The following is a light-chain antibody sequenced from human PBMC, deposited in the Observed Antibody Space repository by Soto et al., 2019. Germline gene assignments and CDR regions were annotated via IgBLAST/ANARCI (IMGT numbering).Light chain of an antibody. CDR1: QSISSW. CDR3: QQSDSYPLT. J-gene: IGKJ4*01. V-gene: IGKV1-5*03. CDR2: KTS. Sequence: DIQMTQSPSTLSASVGDRVTITCRASQSISSWLAWYQKKPGKAPNLLIYKTSCLESGVPSRFSGSGSGTESTLTFNSLQPDDFATYYCQQSDSYPLTFGGGTKVEIK.